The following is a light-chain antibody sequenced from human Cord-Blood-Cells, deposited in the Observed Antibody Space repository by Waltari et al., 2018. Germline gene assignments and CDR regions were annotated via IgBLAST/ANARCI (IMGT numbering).Light chain of an antibody. J-gene: IGKJ5*01. V-gene: IGKV4-1*01. CDR1: QSVLYSSNNKNY. Sequence: DIVMTQFPDSLAVSLGERATIYCKSSQSVLYSSNNKNYLAWYQQKPGQPPKLLIYWASTRESGVPDRFSGSGSETDFTLTISSLQAEDVAVYYCQQYYSTPPITFGQGTRLEIK. CDR2: WAS. CDR3: QQYYSTPPIT.